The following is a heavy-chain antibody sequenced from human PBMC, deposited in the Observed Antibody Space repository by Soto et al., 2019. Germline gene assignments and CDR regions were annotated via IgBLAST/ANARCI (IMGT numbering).Heavy chain of an antibody. D-gene: IGHD5-12*01. J-gene: IGHJ3*02. CDR1: GGTSNSYT. CDR3: ARGLSGSRPAFDI. CDR2: IIPILGIA. Sequence: SVKVSCKASGGTSNSYTISWVRQAPGQGLEWMGRIIPILGIANYAQKFQGRVTITADKSTSTAYMELSSLRSEDTAVYYCARGLSGSRPAFDIWGQGTMVTVSS. V-gene: IGHV1-69*02.